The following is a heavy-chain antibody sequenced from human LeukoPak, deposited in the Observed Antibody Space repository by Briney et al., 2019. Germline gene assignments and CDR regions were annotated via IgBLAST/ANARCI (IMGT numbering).Heavy chain of an antibody. CDR2: ISGSGTTM. CDR3: ARDRFDYALDY. D-gene: IGHD4-17*01. Sequence: GGSLRLSCAASGFTFFSHSMNWVRQAPGKGLEWVSYISGSGTTMYYADSVKGRFTISRDNAKNSVYLQMNSLRVDDTAVYYCARDRFDYALDYGGQGALVTVSS. V-gene: IGHV3-48*03. J-gene: IGHJ4*02. CDR1: GFTFFSHS.